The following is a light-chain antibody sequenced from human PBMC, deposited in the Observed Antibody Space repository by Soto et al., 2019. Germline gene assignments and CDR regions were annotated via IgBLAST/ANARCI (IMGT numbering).Light chain of an antibody. Sequence: DIVMTQSPNSLAVSLGERATINCKSSQTVLYRSNNMNYLSWYQQKPGQPPKLLIYWASTRESGVPDRFSGSGSGTDFTLTISSLQAEDVAVYYCQQYYSSPRTFGGGTKVDNK. CDR1: QTVLYRSNNMNY. CDR3: QQYYSSPRT. V-gene: IGKV4-1*01. J-gene: IGKJ4*01. CDR2: WAS.